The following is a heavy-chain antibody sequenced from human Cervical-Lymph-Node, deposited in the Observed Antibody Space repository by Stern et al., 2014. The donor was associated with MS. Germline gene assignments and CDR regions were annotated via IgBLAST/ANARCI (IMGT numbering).Heavy chain of an antibody. CDR3: ARAIFGVNTAAMAPDAFDS. CDR1: GFTVSKNY. J-gene: IGHJ3*01. CDR2: IYTDGST. Sequence: EVQLVESGGGLIQPGGSLRLSCAAPGFTVSKNYMSWVRQAPGKGLEWVSLIYTDGSTYYAGSVKGRFTISRDSSKNMLFLQTKSLRAEDTAMYYCARAIFGVNTAAMAPDAFDSWGQGTMVTVSS. D-gene: IGHD3-3*01. V-gene: IGHV3-53*01.